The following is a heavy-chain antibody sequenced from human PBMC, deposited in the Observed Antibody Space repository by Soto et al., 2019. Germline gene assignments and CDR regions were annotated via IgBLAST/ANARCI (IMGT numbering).Heavy chain of an antibody. CDR2: IIPILGIA. V-gene: IGHV1-69*04. D-gene: IGHD2-15*01. Sequence: SVKVSCKASGGTFSSYTISWVRQAPGQGLEWMGRIIPILGIANYAQKFQGRVTITADKSTSTAYMELSSLRSEDTAVYYCARDLTYHCSGGSCDPSYYYHYYMDVWGKGTTVTVSS. J-gene: IGHJ6*03. CDR1: GGTFSSYT. CDR3: ARDLTYHCSGGSCDPSYYYHYYMDV.